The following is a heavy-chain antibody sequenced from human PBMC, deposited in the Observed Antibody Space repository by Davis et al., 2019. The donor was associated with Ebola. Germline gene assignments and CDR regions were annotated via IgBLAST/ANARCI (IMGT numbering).Heavy chain of an antibody. CDR3: ARAYSGSYSGLDH. CDR1: GFTVSSNY. D-gene: IGHD1-26*01. V-gene: IGHV3-53*01. J-gene: IGHJ4*02. Sequence: PGGSLRLSCAASGFTVSSNYMSWVRQAPGKGLEWVSVIYSGGSTYYADSVKGRFTISRDNSKNTLYLQMNSLRAEDTAVYYCARAYSGSYSGLDHWGQGTLVTVSS. CDR2: IYSGGST.